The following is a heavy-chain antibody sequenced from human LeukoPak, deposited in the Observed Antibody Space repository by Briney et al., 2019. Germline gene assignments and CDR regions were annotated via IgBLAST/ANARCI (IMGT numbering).Heavy chain of an antibody. D-gene: IGHD6-19*01. J-gene: IGHJ4*02. CDR1: GGSIGNYF. CDR2: ISYSGST. V-gene: IGHV4-59*01. CDR3: ARHTTSGWYQVVY. Sequence: SETLSLTCTVSGGSIGNYFWSWIRQPPGKGLEWIGYISYSGSTNHNPSLKSRVTIPVDTSKNQFSLKLSSVTAADTAVYYCARHTTSGWYQVVYWGQGTLVTVSS.